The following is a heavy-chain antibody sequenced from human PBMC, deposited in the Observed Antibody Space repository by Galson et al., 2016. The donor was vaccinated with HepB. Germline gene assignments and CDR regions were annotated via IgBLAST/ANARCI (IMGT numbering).Heavy chain of an antibody. CDR3: ARTYFYDRRGDYPNWYFDL. D-gene: IGHD3-22*01. CDR1: GGSITNYY. Sequence: ETLSLTCTVSGGSITNYYWSWIRQPPGKGLAWIGYIYYSGSTNYTPSLKSRVTISLDTSKNQFSLKVNSVTAADTAVYYCARTYFYDRRGDYPNWYFDLWGRGTLVTVSS. CDR2: IYYSGST. J-gene: IGHJ2*01. V-gene: IGHV4-59*01.